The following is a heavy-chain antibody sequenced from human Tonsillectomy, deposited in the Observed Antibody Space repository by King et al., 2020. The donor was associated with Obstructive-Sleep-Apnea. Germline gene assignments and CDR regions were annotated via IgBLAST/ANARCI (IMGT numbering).Heavy chain of an antibody. CDR2: INPNSGDT. Sequence: QLVQSGAEVKKPGASVKVSCKASGYSFTGYYIHWVRQAPGQGLEWMGWINPNSGDTNYAQKFQGRVTMTRDTSISTVHMELSRMRSDDTAVYYCARKFPYTRPPGCFDPWGQGTLVTVSS. CDR1: GYSFTGYY. J-gene: IGHJ5*02. CDR3: ARKFPYTRPPGCFDP. D-gene: IGHD1-26*01. V-gene: IGHV1-2*02.